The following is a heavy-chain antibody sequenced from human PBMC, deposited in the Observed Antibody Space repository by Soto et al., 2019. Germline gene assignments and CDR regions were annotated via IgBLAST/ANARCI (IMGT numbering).Heavy chain of an antibody. Sequence: SLTCTVSGGSINSYYWSWIRQPPGKGLEWIGYIYYRGSTNYNPSLKSRVTISVDTSKNQFSLKLSSVTVADTAVYYCARGPYYDFLCGYVPYYYYCGMDVWGQGTTVTVSS. CDR1: GGSINSYY. CDR2: IYYRGST. CDR3: ARGPYYDFLCGYVPYYYYCGMDV. V-gene: IGHV4-59*01. D-gene: IGHD3-3*01. J-gene: IGHJ6*02.